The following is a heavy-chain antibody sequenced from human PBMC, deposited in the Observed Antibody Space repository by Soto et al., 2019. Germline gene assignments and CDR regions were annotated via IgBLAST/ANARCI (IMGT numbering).Heavy chain of an antibody. Sequence: EVQLLESGGGLVQPGGSLRLSCAASGFTFSSYAMSWVRQAPGKGLEWVSAISGSGGSTYYADSVKGRFTISRDNSKNPMYRQRNSLRAEDTAVYYCITNSPVGMRSFDIWGQGTMVTVSS. V-gene: IGHV3-23*01. J-gene: IGHJ3*02. CDR3: ITNSPVGMRSFDI. CDR1: GFTFSSYA. D-gene: IGHD1-26*01. CDR2: ISGSGGST.